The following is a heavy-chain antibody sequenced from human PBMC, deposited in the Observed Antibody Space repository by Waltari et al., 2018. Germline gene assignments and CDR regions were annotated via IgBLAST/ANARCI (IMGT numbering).Heavy chain of an antibody. J-gene: IGHJ4*02. CDR3: ARGGSLFDY. CDR1: GFTFSSYA. Sequence: QVQLVASGGGGVQPGRSLRLSCADSGFTFSSYAMHWVRQAPGKGLEWVAVISYDGSNKYYADSVKGRFTISRDNSKNTLYLQMNSLRAEDTAVYYCARGGSLFDYWGQGTLVTVSS. CDR2: ISYDGSNK. D-gene: IGHD2-15*01. V-gene: IGHV3-30-3*01.